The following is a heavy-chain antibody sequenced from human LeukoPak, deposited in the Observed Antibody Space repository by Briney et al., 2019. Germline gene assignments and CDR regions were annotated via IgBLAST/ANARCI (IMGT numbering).Heavy chain of an antibody. CDR3: ARLPAAINGYFDP. V-gene: IGHV3-23*01. CDR2: ISGGGAGT. D-gene: IGHD2-2*01. CDR1: GFTVSSNY. J-gene: IGHJ5*02. Sequence: GGSLRLSCAASGFTVSSNYMSWVRQAPGKGLEWVSAISGGGAGTYYADSVKGRFTIYRDNSKNTLYLQMYSLRAEDTAVYYCARLPAAINGYFDPWGQGTLVTVSS.